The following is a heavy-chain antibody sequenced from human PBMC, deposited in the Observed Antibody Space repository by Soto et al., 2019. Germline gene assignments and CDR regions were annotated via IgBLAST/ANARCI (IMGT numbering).Heavy chain of an antibody. Sequence: SETLSLTCAVYGGSFSGYYWSWIRQPPGKGLEWIGEINHSGSTNYNPSLKSRVTISVDTSKNQFSLKLSSVTAADTAVYYCAREVRLLWFGELSYYMDVWGKGTTVTVSS. D-gene: IGHD3-10*01. J-gene: IGHJ6*03. CDR2: INHSGST. CDR1: GGSFSGYY. V-gene: IGHV4-34*01. CDR3: AREVRLLWFGELSYYMDV.